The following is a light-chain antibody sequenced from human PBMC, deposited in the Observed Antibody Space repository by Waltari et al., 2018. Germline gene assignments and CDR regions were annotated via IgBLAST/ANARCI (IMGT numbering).Light chain of an antibody. Sequence: QSALTQPASVSGSPGQSITISCTETSSDVGGYNLVSWYQQHPGKVPNLIIYEGARRPSGVSNRFSGSRSGNTASLTISGLHAGDEADYYCCSYAGSSTVVFGGGTKLTVL. J-gene: IGLJ2*01. CDR3: CSYAGSSTVV. V-gene: IGLV2-23*01. CDR2: EGA. CDR1: SSDVGGYNL.